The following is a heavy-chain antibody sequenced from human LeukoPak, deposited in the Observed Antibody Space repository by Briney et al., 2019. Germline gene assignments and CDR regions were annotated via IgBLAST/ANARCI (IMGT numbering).Heavy chain of an antibody. D-gene: IGHD1/OR15-1a*01. CDR1: GFPSSNSW. J-gene: IGHJ6*04. CDR3: AGGNSMDV. V-gene: IGHV3-7*03. CDR2: IKKDGSGI. Sequence: GGSRRLSCAVSGFPSSNSWMYWVRQAPGKGMEGVANIKKDGSGIYYVDSVKGRFIISRDNTRNLLYLQMNRLTVEDTAVYFCAGGNSMDVWGKGTAVTVSS.